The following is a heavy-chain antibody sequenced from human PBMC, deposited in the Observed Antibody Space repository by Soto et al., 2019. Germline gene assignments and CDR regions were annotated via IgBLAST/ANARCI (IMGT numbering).Heavy chain of an antibody. CDR1: GGSFTEAY. CDR2: VFHAGNT. D-gene: IGHD1-7*01. Sequence: QVHLQQWGAGLLKPSGTLSLTCAVSGGSFTEAYWTWVRQSPGRGLEWIGEVFHAGNTNYNPSLQSRVTRSLDPAKNQFSLRLTSVTTADSAVYYCARAPRELLAEGPLFLYYYYGFDVWGQGTTVIVSS. CDR3: ARAPRELLAEGPLFLYYYYGFDV. J-gene: IGHJ6*02. V-gene: IGHV4-34*12.